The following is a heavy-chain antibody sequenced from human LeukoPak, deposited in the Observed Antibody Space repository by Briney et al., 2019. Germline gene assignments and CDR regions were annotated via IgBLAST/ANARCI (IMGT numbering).Heavy chain of an antibody. V-gene: IGHV1-2*02. D-gene: IGHD6-13*01. CDR2: INPNSGGT. CDR3: ARDGYSSSWRADYYYYGMDV. CDR1: GYTFTGYY. Sequence: ASVKVSRKASGYTFTGYYMHWVRQAPGQGLEWMGWINPNSGGTNYAQKFQDRVTMTRDTSISTAYMELSRLRSDDTAVYYCARDGYSSSWRADYYYYGMDVWGQGTTVTVSS. J-gene: IGHJ6*02.